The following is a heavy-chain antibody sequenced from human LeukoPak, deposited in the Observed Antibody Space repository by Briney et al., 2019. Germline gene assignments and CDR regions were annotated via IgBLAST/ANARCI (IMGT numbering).Heavy chain of an antibody. V-gene: IGHV1-18*01. CDR2: ISAYNGNT. CDR1: GCTFTNYG. CDR3: ARVQDYYDTSGYYSLFDY. Sequence: ASVEVSCKASGCTFTNYGISWVRQAPGQGLEWMGWISAYNGNTNYIQKLQGRVTMTTDTSTGTAYIELRSLRSDDTAVYFCARVQDYYDTSGYYSLFDYWGQGTLVTVSS. J-gene: IGHJ4*02. D-gene: IGHD3-22*01.